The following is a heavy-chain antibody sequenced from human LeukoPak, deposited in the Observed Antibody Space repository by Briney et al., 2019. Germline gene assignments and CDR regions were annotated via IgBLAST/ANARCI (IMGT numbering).Heavy chain of an antibody. CDR1: GGSISSGGYY. V-gene: IGHV4-31*03. CDR2: IYYSGST. Sequence: SETLSLTCTVSGGSISSGGYYWSWIRQHPGKGLEWIGYIYYSGSTYYNPSLKSRVTISVDTSKNQFSLKLSSVTAADTAAYYCAREVQGVESEYYFDYWGQGTLVTVSS. D-gene: IGHD3-16*01. J-gene: IGHJ4*02. CDR3: AREVQGVESEYYFDY.